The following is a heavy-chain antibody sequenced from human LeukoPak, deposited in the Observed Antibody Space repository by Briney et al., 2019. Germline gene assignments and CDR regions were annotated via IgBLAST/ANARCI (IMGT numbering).Heavy chain of an antibody. D-gene: IGHD5-24*01. Sequence: GESLKISCQGSGYNFANDWIGWVRQMPGKGLEWMGIIYPGDSDTIYSPSFQGQVTISADKSISTAYLQWTSLKASDTATYYCARQESEMTTPANRYFDSWGQGTLVTVSS. CDR2: IYPGDSDT. V-gene: IGHV5-51*01. CDR3: ARQESEMTTPANRYFDS. J-gene: IGHJ4*02. CDR1: GYNFANDW.